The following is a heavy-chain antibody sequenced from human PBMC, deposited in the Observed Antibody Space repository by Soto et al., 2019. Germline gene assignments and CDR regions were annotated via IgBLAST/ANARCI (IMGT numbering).Heavy chain of an antibody. CDR3: ARADIVVAEYYFNY. CDR1: GYTFTSYD. J-gene: IGHJ4*02. Sequence: ASVKVSCKASGYTFTSYDINWVRQATGQGLEWMGWMNPNSGNTGYAQKFQGRVTMTRNTSISTAYMELSSLRSEDTAVYYCARADIVVAEYYFNYWGQVTLVTVSS. CDR2: MNPNSGNT. D-gene: IGHD2-15*01. V-gene: IGHV1-8*01.